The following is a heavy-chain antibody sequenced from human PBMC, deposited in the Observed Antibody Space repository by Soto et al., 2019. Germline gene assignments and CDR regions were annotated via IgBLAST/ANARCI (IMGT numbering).Heavy chain of an antibody. D-gene: IGHD6-19*01. J-gene: IGHJ5*02. CDR2: IIPILGIA. Sequence: QVQLVQSGAEVKKPGSSVKVSCKASGGTFSSYTISWVRQAPGQGLEWMGRIIPILGIANYAQKFQGRVTVTADKSTSTAYRELSSLRSEDTAVYYCARDRSGGWQKYNWFDPWGQGTLVTVSS. CDR3: ARDRSGGWQKYNWFDP. CDR1: GGTFSSYT. V-gene: IGHV1-69*08.